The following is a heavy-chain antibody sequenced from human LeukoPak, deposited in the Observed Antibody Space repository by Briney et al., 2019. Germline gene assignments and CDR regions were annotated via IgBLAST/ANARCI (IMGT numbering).Heavy chain of an antibody. V-gene: IGHV3-30*02. D-gene: IGHD6-19*01. J-gene: IGHJ4*02. CDR2: IRYDGSNK. CDR1: GFTFSSYG. CDR3: AKAPGIAVTGDY. Sequence: GGSLRLSCAASGFTFSSYGMHWVRQAPGKGLEWVAFIRYDGSNKNYADSVKGRFTISRDNSKNTLYLQMNSLRAEDTAVYYCAKAPGIAVTGDYWGQGTLVTVSS.